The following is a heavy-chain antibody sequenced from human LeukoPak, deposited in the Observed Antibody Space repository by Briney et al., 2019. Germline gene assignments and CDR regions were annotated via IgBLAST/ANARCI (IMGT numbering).Heavy chain of an antibody. D-gene: IGHD1-26*01. CDR2: ISRDGKRQ. CDR1: GFIFNNYD. J-gene: IGHJ4*02. V-gene: IGHV3-30*18. Sequence: PGGSLRLSCATSGFIFNNYDPHWVRQAPGKGLEWLATISRDGKRQFYTDSVKGRFTISRDDSRNTLYLQMNSLRPEDTAVYYCAKNKGAGSGSYYYYLDYWGQGTQVTVSS. CDR3: AKNKGAGSGSYYYYLDY.